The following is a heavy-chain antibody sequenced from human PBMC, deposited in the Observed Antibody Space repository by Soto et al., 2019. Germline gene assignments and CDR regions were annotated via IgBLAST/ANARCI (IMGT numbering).Heavy chain of an antibody. J-gene: IGHJ4*02. Sequence: ASVKVSCKVSGYTLTELSMHWVRQAPGKGLEWMGGINAYNGETNYAQKLQGRVTMTTDTSTSTAYMELRRLRSDDTAVYYCARDLGYCSGGSCYASYFDYWGQGTLVTVSS. CDR2: INAYNGET. D-gene: IGHD2-15*01. CDR3: ARDLGYCSGGSCYASYFDY. CDR1: GYTLTELS. V-gene: IGHV1-24*01.